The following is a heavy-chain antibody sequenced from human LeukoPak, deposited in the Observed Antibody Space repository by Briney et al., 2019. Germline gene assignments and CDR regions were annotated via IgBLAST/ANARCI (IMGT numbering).Heavy chain of an antibody. V-gene: IGHV3-53*01. Sequence: GTSLILSCAASGVTVSSNYMSWVRQTPGKGLEWVSVIYSAGSTYYADSVKGRFTISRDRSKNTLYLQMNNLRAEDTAVYYCTRICGDYYCGMDVWGQGTPVTVSS. J-gene: IGHJ6*02. CDR1: GVTVSSNY. CDR2: IYSAGST. D-gene: IGHD4-17*01. CDR3: TRICGDYYCGMDV.